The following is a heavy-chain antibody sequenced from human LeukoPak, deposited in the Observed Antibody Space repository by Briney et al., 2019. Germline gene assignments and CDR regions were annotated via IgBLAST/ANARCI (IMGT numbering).Heavy chain of an antibody. D-gene: IGHD2-15*01. J-gene: IGHJ4*02. Sequence: GGSLRLSCAASGFTFSNYDMHWVRQAPGKGLEWVAVISYDGNNKDFADSVKGRFTISRDNSKNTLYLQMNNLRADDTAVYYCARDRYCSGNGCQDLGYWGQGTLVTVSS. CDR3: ARDRYCSGNGCQDLGY. V-gene: IGHV3-30-3*01. CDR1: GFTFSNYD. CDR2: ISYDGNNK.